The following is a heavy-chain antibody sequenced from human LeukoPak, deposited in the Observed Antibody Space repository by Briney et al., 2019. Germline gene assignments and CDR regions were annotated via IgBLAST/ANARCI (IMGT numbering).Heavy chain of an antibody. Sequence: GSLRLSCAASGFTFSTYAMSWVRHAPGKGLEWVSQISDNGASTFYADSVKGRFTISRDNSKNTLYLQMNSLRAEDTAVYYCARDSYSWTWNEYFHHWGQGTLVTVSS. V-gene: IGHV3-23*01. CDR3: ARDSYSWTWNEYFHH. J-gene: IGHJ1*01. CDR2: ISDNGAST. D-gene: IGHD1-20*01. CDR1: GFTFSTYA.